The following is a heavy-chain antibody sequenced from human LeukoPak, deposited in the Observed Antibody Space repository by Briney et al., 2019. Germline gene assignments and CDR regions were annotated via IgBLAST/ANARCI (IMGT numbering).Heavy chain of an antibody. D-gene: IGHD2-21*02. J-gene: IGHJ4*02. Sequence: GGSLRLSCAASGFTFSSYAMSWVRQAPGKGLEWVSYISSSSSTIYYADSVKGRFTISRDNAKNSLYLQMNSLRAEDMAVYYCAREGVTRFDYWGQGTLVTVSS. CDR3: AREGVTRFDY. CDR1: GFTFSSYA. CDR2: ISSSSSTI. V-gene: IGHV3-48*01.